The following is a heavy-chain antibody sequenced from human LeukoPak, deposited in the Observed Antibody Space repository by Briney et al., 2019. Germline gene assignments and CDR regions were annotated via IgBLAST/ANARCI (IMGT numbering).Heavy chain of an antibody. J-gene: IGHJ5*02. D-gene: IGHD6-13*01. V-gene: IGHV4-39*01. Sequence: PSETLSLTCTVSGGSISSSSYYCGWIRQPPGKGLEWIGSIYYSGSTYYNPSLKSRVTISVDTSKNQFSLKLSSVTAADTAVYYCARQVTAAAAPPHGFDPWGQGTLVTVSS. CDR3: ARQVTAAAAPPHGFDP. CDR2: IYYSGST. CDR1: GGSISSSSYY.